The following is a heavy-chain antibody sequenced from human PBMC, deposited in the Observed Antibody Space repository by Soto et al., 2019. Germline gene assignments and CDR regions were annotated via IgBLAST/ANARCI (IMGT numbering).Heavy chain of an antibody. J-gene: IGHJ4*02. CDR2: IIPILGIA. CDR1: GGTFSSYT. CDR3: ALSTQTTRYYFDY. Sequence: QVQLVQSGAEVKKPGSSVKVSCKASGGTFSSYTISWVRQAPGQGLEWMGRIIPILGIANYAQKFQGRVTITADKSTSTAYMELSSLRSEDTAVYYCALSTQTTRYYFDYWGQGTLVTVSS. D-gene: IGHD2-2*01. V-gene: IGHV1-69*02.